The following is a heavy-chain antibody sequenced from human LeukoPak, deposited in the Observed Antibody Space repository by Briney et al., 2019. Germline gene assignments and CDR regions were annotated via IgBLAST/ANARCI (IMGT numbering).Heavy chain of an antibody. CDR2: IYYSGST. D-gene: IGHD3-10*01. Sequence: SETLSLTCTVSGGSISSSRYSWGWIRQPPGKGLEWIGSIYYSGSTYYNPSLKSRVTISVDTSKNQFSLKLSSVTAADTAVYYCARHRFSAHDAFDIWGQGTMVTVSS. J-gene: IGHJ3*02. V-gene: IGHV4-39*01. CDR3: ARHRFSAHDAFDI. CDR1: GGSISSSRYS.